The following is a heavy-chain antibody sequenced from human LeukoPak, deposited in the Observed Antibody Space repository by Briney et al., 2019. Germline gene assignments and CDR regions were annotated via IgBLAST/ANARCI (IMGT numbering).Heavy chain of an antibody. J-gene: IGHJ5*02. Sequence: GASVKVSCKASGYTFTGYYMHWVRQAPGQGLEWMGWINPNSGGTNYAQKFQGRVTITRDTSISTAYMELSRLRSDDTAVYYCAREGSTSWGNWFDPWGQGTLVTVSS. V-gene: IGHV1-2*02. CDR1: GYTFTGYY. D-gene: IGHD2-2*01. CDR2: INPNSGGT. CDR3: AREGSTSWGNWFDP.